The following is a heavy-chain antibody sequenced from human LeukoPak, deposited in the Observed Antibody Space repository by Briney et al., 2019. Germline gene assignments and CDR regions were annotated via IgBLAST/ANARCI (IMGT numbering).Heavy chain of an antibody. J-gene: IGHJ6*03. CDR1: GFTFSSYS. CDR2: ISSSSSTI. Sequence: PGGSLRLSCAASGFTFSSYSMNWVRQAPGKGLEWVSYISSSSSTIYYADSVKGRFTISRDNAKNSLYLQMNSLRAEDTAVYYCAGFLEWLSSYYYYYYMDVWGKGTTVTVSS. CDR3: AGFLEWLSSYYYYYYMDV. D-gene: IGHD3-3*01. V-gene: IGHV3-48*01.